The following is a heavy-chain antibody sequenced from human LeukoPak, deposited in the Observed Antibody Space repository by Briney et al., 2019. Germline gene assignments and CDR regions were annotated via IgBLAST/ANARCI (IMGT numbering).Heavy chain of an antibody. CDR1: GYTFTSYG. CDR3: ARGGFASSSWYFGYYYYYMDV. Sequence: ASVKVSCKASGYTFTSYGISWVRQAPGQGLEWTGWISAYNGNTNYAQKLQGRVTMTTDTSTSTAYMELRSLRSDDTAVYYCARGGFASSSWYFGYYYYYMDVWGKGTTVTVSS. J-gene: IGHJ6*03. D-gene: IGHD6-13*01. CDR2: ISAYNGNT. V-gene: IGHV1-18*01.